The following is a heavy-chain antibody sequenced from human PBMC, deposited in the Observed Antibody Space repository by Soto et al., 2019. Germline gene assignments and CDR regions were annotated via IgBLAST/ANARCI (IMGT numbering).Heavy chain of an antibody. Sequence: PGGSLRLSCAASGFTFSSYAMSWVRQAPGKGLEWVSAISGSGGSTYYADSVKGRFTISRDNSKNTLYLQMNSLRAEDTAVYYCAKGGHRLVVVAATPYLFDYWGQGTLVTVSS. J-gene: IGHJ4*02. CDR1: GFTFSSYA. CDR3: AKGGHRLVVVAATPYLFDY. CDR2: ISGSGGST. D-gene: IGHD2-15*01. V-gene: IGHV3-23*01.